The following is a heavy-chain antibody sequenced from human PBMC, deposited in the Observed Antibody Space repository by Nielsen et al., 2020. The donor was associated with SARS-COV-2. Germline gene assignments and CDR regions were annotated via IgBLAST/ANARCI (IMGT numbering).Heavy chain of an antibody. V-gene: IGHV3-11*04. CDR2: ITNTGAE. Sequence: GESLKISCAASGFTFSDHYMTWIRQTPGKGLEWISYITNTGAEYYADSVKGRFTISRDNAQSSLYLLMNNLRTEDTAVYYCASSGWLDYWGQGTRVTVSS. CDR1: GFTFSDHY. J-gene: IGHJ4*02. D-gene: IGHD6-19*01. CDR3: ASSGWLDY.